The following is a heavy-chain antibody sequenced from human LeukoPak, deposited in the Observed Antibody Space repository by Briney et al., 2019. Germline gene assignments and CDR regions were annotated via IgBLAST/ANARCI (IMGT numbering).Heavy chain of an antibody. CDR1: GFTFSGST. CDR2: ISTSSSYI. CDR3: ATDRFGNYDFDN. J-gene: IGHJ4*02. Sequence: GGSLRLSCAASGFTFSGSTMNWVRQAPGKGLEWVSFISTSSSYIYYADSVRGRFTISGDNAKNSLFLQMNSLRAEDTAMYYCATDRFGNYDFDNWGQGTLVTVSS. D-gene: IGHD4-11*01. V-gene: IGHV3-21*01.